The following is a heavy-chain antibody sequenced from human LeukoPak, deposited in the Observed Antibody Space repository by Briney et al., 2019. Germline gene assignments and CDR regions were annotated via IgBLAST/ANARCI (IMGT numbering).Heavy chain of an antibody. CDR3: ARPGREFDP. D-gene: IGHD3-10*01. CDR1: GGSISSSSYY. Sequence: SETLSLTCTVSGGSISSSSYYWGWIRQPPGKGLEWIGSIYYSGSTYYNPSLKRRVTISVDTSKNQFSLKLSSVTAADTAVYYCARPGREFDPWGQGTLVTVSS. CDR2: IYYSGST. V-gene: IGHV4-39*01. J-gene: IGHJ5*02.